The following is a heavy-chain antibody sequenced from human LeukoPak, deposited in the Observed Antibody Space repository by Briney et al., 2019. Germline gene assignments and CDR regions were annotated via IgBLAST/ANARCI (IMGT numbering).Heavy chain of an antibody. J-gene: IGHJ3*02. CDR3: AREYHAFDI. D-gene: IGHD2-2*02. CDR1: GFNFNIYW. V-gene: IGHV3-7*01. Sequence: GGSLRLSCTASGFNFNIYWMTWVRQAPGKGLEWVANIREDGTEKYYIDSVKGRFTISRDNSKNTLYLQMNSLRAEDTAVYYCAREYHAFDIWGQGTMVTVSS. CDR2: IREDGTEK.